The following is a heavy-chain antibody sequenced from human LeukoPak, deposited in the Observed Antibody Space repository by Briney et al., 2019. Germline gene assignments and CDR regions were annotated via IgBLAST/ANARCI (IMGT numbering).Heavy chain of an antibody. D-gene: IGHD3-16*01. CDR3: ARQIYDYVWGY. V-gene: IGHV4-39*01. Sequence: SETLSLTCTVSGGSISSSSYYWGWIRQPPGKGLEWIGSIYYSGSTYYNPSLKSRVTISVDTSKNQFSLKLSSVTAADTAVYYCARQIYDYVWGYWGQGTLVTVSS. CDR2: IYYSGST. J-gene: IGHJ4*02. CDR1: GGSISSSSYY.